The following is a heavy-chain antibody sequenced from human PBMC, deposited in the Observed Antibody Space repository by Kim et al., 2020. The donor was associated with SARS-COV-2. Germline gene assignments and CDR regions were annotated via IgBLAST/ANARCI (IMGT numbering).Heavy chain of an antibody. CDR1: GGSISSSSYY. Sequence: SETLSLTCTVSGGSISSSSYYWGWIRQPPGKGLEWIGSIYYSGTTYYNPSLKSRVTISVDTSKNQFSLKLSSVTAADTAVYYCARDSLGNYDSSGYYSLNYWGQGTLVTVSS. CDR3: ARDSLGNYDSSGYYSLNY. D-gene: IGHD3-22*01. V-gene: IGHV4-39*07. CDR2: IYYSGTT. J-gene: IGHJ4*01.